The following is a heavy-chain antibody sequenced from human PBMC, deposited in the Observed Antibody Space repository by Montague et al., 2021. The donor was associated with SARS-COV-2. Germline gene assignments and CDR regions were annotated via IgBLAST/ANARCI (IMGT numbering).Heavy chain of an antibody. CDR3: AKNLYSGGYSDVFDM. Sequence: SLRLSCAASGFTFSTYGMSWVRQAPGKGLEWVSGMSESGVSTYYADSVKGRFTISRDTSKSTLYLQMNSLRAEDTALYYCAKNLYSGGYSDVFDMWGQGTMVTVSS. J-gene: IGHJ3*02. CDR1: GFTFSTYG. CDR2: MSESGVST. V-gene: IGHV3-23*01. D-gene: IGHD1-26*01.